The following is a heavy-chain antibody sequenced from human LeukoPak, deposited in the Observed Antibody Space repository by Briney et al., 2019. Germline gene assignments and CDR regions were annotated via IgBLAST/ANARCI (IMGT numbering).Heavy chain of an antibody. J-gene: IGHJ4*02. CDR1: GFAFNSYAM. V-gene: IGHV4-4*02. D-gene: IGHD3-10*01. CDR2: IYHSGST. CDR3: ASLDGSGSY. Sequence: GSLRLSCAASGFAFNSYAMSWDRQPPGKGLEWIGGIYHSGSTNYNLSLKSRVTISVDKTKNQFSLKLTSVTAADTAFYYCASLDGSGSYWGQGTLVTVSS.